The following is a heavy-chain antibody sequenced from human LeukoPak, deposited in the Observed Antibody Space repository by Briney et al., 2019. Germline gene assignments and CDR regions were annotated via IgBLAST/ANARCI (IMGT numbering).Heavy chain of an antibody. J-gene: IGHJ4*02. CDR1: GYTFTSYY. V-gene: IGHV1-46*01. D-gene: IGHD3-10*01. CDR2: INPSGGSS. Sequence: ASVKVSCKSSGYTFTSYYMYCVRQAPGQGLEWMGIINPSGGSSSYAQKFQGRVTMTRDTSTSTVHMELSSLRSEDTAVYYCARDSGMVRGAVDYWGQGTLVTV. CDR3: ARDSGMVRGAVDY.